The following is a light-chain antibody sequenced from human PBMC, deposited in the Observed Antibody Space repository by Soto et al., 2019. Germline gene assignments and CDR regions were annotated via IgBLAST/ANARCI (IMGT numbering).Light chain of an antibody. V-gene: IGKV3-11*01. J-gene: IGKJ4*01. CDR1: QSVSRY. CDR3: QQRTSWPLT. Sequence: EIALTQSPATLSLSPGERATLSCRASQSVSRYLAWYQQKPGQAPRLLIYDASNRATGISARFSGSGSGTDFTLTISSLEPEDFAVYYCQQRTSWPLTFGGGTKVEIK. CDR2: DAS.